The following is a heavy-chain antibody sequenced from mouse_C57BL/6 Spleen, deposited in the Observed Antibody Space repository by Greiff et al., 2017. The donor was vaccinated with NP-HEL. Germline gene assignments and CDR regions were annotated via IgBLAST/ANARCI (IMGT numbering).Heavy chain of an antibody. Sequence: EVQVVESGEGLVKPGGSLKLSCAASGFTFSSYAMSWVRQTPEKRLEWVAYISSGGDYIYYADTVKGRFTISRDNARNTLYLQMSSLKSEDTAMYYCTRETFDYYGSSPAWFAYWGQGTLVTVSA. J-gene: IGHJ3*01. CDR2: ISSGGDYI. D-gene: IGHD1-1*01. CDR3: TRETFDYYGSSPAWFAY. CDR1: GFTFSSYA. V-gene: IGHV5-9-1*02.